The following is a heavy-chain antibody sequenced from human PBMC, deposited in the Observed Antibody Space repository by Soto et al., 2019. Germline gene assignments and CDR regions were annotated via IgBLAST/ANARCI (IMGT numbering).Heavy chain of an antibody. V-gene: IGHV4-61*01. Sequence: PSETLSLTCTVSGGSVSSGSYYWSWIRQPPGKGLEWIGYIYYSGSTNYNPSLKSRVTISADTSKNQFSLKLSSVTAADTAVYYCARDGGGYNYWGQGTLVTVS. CDR2: IYYSGST. CDR1: GGSVSSGSYY. CDR3: ARDGGGYNY. J-gene: IGHJ4*02. D-gene: IGHD5-12*01.